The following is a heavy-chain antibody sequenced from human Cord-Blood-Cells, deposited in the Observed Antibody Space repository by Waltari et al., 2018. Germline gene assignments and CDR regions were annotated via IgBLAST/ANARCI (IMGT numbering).Heavy chain of an antibody. CDR1: GYSFTSYW. J-gene: IGHJ6*03. V-gene: IGHV5-51*01. CDR3: ARGVLSGDYYYYYMDV. Sequence: GSGYSFTSYWIGWVRQMPGKGLEWMGIIYPGDSDTRYSPSFQGQVTISADKSISTAYLQWSSVKASDTAMYYCARGVLSGDYYYYYMDVWGKGTTVTVSS. D-gene: IGHD7-27*01. CDR2: IYPGDSDT.